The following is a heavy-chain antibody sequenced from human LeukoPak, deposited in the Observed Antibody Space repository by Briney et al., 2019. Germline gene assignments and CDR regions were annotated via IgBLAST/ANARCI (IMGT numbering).Heavy chain of an antibody. Sequence: ASVKASCKASGYTSTSYYMHWVRQAPGQGLEWMGIINPSGGSTSYAQKFQGRVTMTRDTSTSTVYMELSSLRSEDTAVYYCARDLGTTYYYDSSGPTNWFDPWGQGTLVTVSS. CDR1: GYTSTSYY. CDR3: ARDLGTTYYYDSSGPTNWFDP. J-gene: IGHJ5*02. V-gene: IGHV1-46*01. D-gene: IGHD3-22*01. CDR2: INPSGGST.